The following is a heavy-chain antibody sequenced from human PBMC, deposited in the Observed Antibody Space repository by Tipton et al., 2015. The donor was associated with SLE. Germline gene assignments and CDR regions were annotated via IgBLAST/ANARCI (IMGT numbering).Heavy chain of an antibody. D-gene: IGHD6-13*01. CDR1: GYTFTDHY. CDR2: ISAYNGNT. Sequence: QSGAEVKNPGASVQVSCRASGYTFTDHYFHWVRQAPGQGLEWMGWISAYNGNTNYAQKLQGRVTMTTDTSTSTAYMELRSLRSDDTAVYYCARDRGHSSSPYYFDYWGQGTLVTVSS. J-gene: IGHJ4*02. CDR3: ARDRGHSSSPYYFDY. V-gene: IGHV1-18*04.